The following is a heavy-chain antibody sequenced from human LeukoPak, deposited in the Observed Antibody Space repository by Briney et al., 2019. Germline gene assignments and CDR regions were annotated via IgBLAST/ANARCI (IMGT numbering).Heavy chain of an antibody. CDR3: ARSLWFGRPS. J-gene: IGHJ4*02. CDR2: IGTAGDT. Sequence: GGSLRLSCAASGFTFSSYDMHWVRQATGKGLEWVSTIGTAGDTYYPGSVKGRSTISRENAKNSLYLQMNSLRAGDTAVYYCARSLWFGRPSWGQGTLVTVSS. D-gene: IGHD3-10*01. CDR1: GFTFSSYD. V-gene: IGHV3-13*01.